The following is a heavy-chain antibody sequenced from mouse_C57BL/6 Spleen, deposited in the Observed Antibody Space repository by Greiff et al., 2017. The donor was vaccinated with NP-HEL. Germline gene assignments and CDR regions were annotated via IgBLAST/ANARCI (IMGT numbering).Heavy chain of an antibody. V-gene: IGHV1-62-2*01. J-gene: IGHJ3*01. CDR2: FYPGSGST. CDR3: RRDEGDDGYFDY. Sequence: QVQLQQSGAELVKPGASVKLSCKASGYTFTEYTIHWVKQRPGQGLEWIGWFYPGSGSTKYNEKFKDKATLTADKSSSTAYMELSRLTSEDSAVYFCRRDEGDDGYFDYWGKGTLVTVSA. D-gene: IGHD2-3*01. CDR1: GYTFTEYT.